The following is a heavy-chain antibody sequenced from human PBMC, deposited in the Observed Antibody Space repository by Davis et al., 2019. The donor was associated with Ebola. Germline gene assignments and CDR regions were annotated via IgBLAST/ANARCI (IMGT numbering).Heavy chain of an antibody. Sequence: GGSLRLSCAASGFTFSSYAMSWVRQAPGKGLEWVSAISGSGGSTYYADSVKGRFTISRDNSKNTLYLQMNSLRAEDTAVYYCAKLTPQYYYDSSGYQTMYYFDYWGQGTLVTVSS. D-gene: IGHD3-22*01. CDR1: GFTFSSYA. J-gene: IGHJ4*02. CDR3: AKLTPQYYYDSSGYQTMYYFDY. V-gene: IGHV3-23*01. CDR2: ISGSGGST.